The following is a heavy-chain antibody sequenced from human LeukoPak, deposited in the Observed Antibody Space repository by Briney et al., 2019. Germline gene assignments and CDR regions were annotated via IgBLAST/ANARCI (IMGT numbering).Heavy chain of an antibody. J-gene: IGHJ4*02. CDR2: VSSSSSYT. CDR3: ARAYSTAWFDY. CDR1: GFTFSDYY. V-gene: IGHV3-11*05. Sequence: PGGSLRLSCAASGFTFSDYYMIWIRQAPGKGLEWVSYVSSSSSYTNYADSVKGRFTISRDNAKNSLFLQMNSLRPEDTAVYYCARAYSTAWFDYWGQGTLVTVSS. D-gene: IGHD6-13*01.